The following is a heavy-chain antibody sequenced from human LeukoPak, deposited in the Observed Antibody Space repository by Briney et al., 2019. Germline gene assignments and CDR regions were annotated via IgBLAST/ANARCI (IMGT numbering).Heavy chain of an antibody. J-gene: IGHJ4*02. D-gene: IGHD2-8*02. CDR2: FYVSGNT. CDR3: ARDRAGGYLDY. Sequence: PSATLSLTCTVSGDSISASDWSWIRQSAGKGHELIGRFYVSGNTRYNPSLKSRATMSADTSKNLLSLTLTSLTAADTAVYYCARDRAGGYLDYWGRGTLVTVSS. V-gene: IGHV4-4*07. CDR1: GDSISASD.